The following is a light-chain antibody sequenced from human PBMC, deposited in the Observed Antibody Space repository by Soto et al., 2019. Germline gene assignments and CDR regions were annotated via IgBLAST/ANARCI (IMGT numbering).Light chain of an antibody. CDR2: AAS. V-gene: IGKV1D-12*01. Sequence: DLQMTQSPSSVSASVGDRVTITCRASQGISNWLAWYQQKPGEAPKLLIYAASSLQGGVPTRFSGNGSGTDFTLTISSLQPEDFATYYCQQANSFPRTFGQGTRLEIK. CDR1: QGISNW. CDR3: QQANSFPRT. J-gene: IGKJ5*01.